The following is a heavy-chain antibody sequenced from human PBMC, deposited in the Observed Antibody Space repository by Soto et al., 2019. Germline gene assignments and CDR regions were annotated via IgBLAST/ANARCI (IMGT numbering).Heavy chain of an antibody. Sequence: EVQLEESGGGLVQPGGSLRRSCAASGFTLSMYWMTWVRQAPGRGLEWVANIKQDGSKKSYLDSVRGRFTISRDNVRNALYLQMDSLRAEDTALYYCARDVSPGSSSLYLDAFDIWGQGTMVIVSS. CDR1: GFTLSMYW. CDR3: ARDVSPGSSSLYLDAFDI. CDR2: IKQDGSKK. D-gene: IGHD6-13*01. J-gene: IGHJ3*02. V-gene: IGHV3-7*05.